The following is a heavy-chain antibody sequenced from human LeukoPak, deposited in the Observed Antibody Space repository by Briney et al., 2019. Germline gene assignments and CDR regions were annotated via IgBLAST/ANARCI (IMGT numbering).Heavy chain of an antibody. J-gene: IGHJ4*02. CDR3: ARDLGIVVVPAAPGY. CDR1: GFTFSSYW. V-gene: IGHV3-7*03. Sequence: GGSLRLSCAASGFTFSSYWMSWVRQAPGKGLEWVANIKQDGSEKYYVDSVKGRFTISRDNAKNSLYLHMNSLRAEDTAVYYCARDLGIVVVPAAPGYWGQGTLVTVSS. CDR2: IKQDGSEK. D-gene: IGHD2-2*03.